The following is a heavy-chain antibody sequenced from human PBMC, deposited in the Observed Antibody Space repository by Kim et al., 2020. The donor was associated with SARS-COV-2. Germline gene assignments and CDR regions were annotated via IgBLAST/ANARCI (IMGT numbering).Heavy chain of an antibody. CDR1: GFMFSYYN. CDR2: ISSNSNYI. V-gene: IGHV3-21*01. J-gene: IGHJ3*01. D-gene: IGHD3-22*01. CDR3: ARDNRQRAYYYDRSGFPYDASDV. Sequence: GGSLRLSCSASGFMFSYYNMNWVRQAPGKGLEWVSSISSNSNYIYYGDSVKGRVTISRDNSKNSLYLEMNSLRDEDTAVYYCARDNRQRAYYYDRSGFPYDASDVWGQGTIVTVSS.